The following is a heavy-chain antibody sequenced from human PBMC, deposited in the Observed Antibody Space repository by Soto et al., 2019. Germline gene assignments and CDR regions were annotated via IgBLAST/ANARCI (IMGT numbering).Heavy chain of an antibody. V-gene: IGHV3-53*02. D-gene: IGHD3-10*01. CDR2: IYSGGST. CDR1: GFTVSSNY. Sequence: EVQLVETGGGLIQPGGSLRLSCAASGFTVSSNYMSWVRQAPGKGLEWVSVIYSGGSTYYADSVKGRFTISRDNSKNTLYLHMNSLRAEDTAVYYCARDRGVSPLNYYYYGMDVWGQGTTVTVSS. CDR3: ARDRGVSPLNYYYYGMDV. J-gene: IGHJ6*02.